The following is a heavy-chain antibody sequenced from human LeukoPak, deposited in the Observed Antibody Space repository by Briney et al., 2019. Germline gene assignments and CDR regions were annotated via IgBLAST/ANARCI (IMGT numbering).Heavy chain of an antibody. CDR3: ARDSSDIVVVPAAMSDAFDI. CDR2: ISSSSSTI. V-gene: IGHV3-48*01. Sequence: GGSLRLSCAASGFTFSSYSMNWVRQAPGKGLEWVSYISSSSSTIYYADPVKGRFTISRDNAKNSLYLQMNSLRAEDTAVYYCARDSSDIVVVPAAMSDAFDIWGQGTMVTVSS. J-gene: IGHJ3*02. CDR1: GFTFSSYS. D-gene: IGHD2-2*01.